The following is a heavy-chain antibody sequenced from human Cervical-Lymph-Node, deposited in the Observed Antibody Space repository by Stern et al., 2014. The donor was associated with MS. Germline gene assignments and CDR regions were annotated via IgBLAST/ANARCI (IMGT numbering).Heavy chain of an antibody. CDR2: IGRSGSMT. CDR3: ARDLDYSDYIDYGMDV. CDR1: GFILSSYG. D-gene: IGHD4-11*01. V-gene: IGHV3-48*01. J-gene: IGHJ6*02. Sequence: EDQLVESGGDLVQPGGSLRLSCTASGFILSSYGMNWVRQAPGKGLEWLSYIGRSGSMTFYADSVKGRISVSRGNAKNSLYLQKNRLRAADTAVYYCARDLDYSDYIDYGMDVWGQGTSVTVSS.